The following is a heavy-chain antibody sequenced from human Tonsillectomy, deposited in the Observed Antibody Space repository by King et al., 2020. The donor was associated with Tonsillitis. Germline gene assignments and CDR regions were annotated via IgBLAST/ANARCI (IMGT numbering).Heavy chain of an antibody. V-gene: IGHV3-30*02. CDR3: AKVPNYGDYGYFDL. J-gene: IGHJ2*01. CDR1: GFTFSSHG. D-gene: IGHD4-17*01. CDR2: IRYDGSNK. Sequence: VQLVESGGGVVQPGGSLRLSCAASGFTFSSHGMHWVRQAPGKGLEWVAFIRYDGSNKYYADSVKGRFTISRDNTKNTLYLQMNSLRPEDTAVYYCAKVPNYGDYGYFDLWGRGTLVTVSS.